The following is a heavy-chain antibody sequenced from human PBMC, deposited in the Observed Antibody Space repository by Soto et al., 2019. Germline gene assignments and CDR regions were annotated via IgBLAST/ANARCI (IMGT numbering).Heavy chain of an antibody. D-gene: IGHD5-12*01. CDR3: AHSDGGYEIIYFDF. CDR2: IYYNDDR. J-gene: IGHJ4*02. CDR1: GFSFTTAGVA. V-gene: IGHV2-5*01. Sequence: QITLQESGPTLMKPTQTLTLTCTFSGFSFTTAGVAVGWIRQTPGGALEWLTLIYYNDDRRFSPSLKTRLTITGDTSKNQVVLSLTNVDPGDTATYFCAHSDGGYEIIYFDFWGQGIPATVSS.